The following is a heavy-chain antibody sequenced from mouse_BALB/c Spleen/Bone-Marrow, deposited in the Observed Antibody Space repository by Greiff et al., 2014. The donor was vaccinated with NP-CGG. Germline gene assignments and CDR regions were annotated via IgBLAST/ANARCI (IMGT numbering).Heavy chain of an antibody. Sequence: VKLMESGGDLVKPGGSLKLSCAASGFSFSGYGMSWVRQTPDKRLEWVATIGVGGTYTYYPDSVKGRFTISRDNAKNTLYLRMSSLKSEDTAMYYCARPFTTVVATVFAYWGQGTLVTVSA. CDR1: GFSFSGYG. D-gene: IGHD1-1*01. CDR3: ARPFTTVVATVFAY. J-gene: IGHJ3*01. CDR2: IGVGGTYT. V-gene: IGHV5-6*01.